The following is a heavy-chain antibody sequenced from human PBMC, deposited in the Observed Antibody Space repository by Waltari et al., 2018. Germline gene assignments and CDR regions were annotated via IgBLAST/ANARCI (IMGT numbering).Heavy chain of an antibody. Sequence: QVQLQESGPGLVKPSETLSLTCTVSGGSISSHYWSWIRQPPGKGLEWIGYIYYSGSTNYNPSLKRRVTISVDTSKNQFSLKLSSVTAADTAVYYCARWTTMVQGVISYYYYGMDVWGQGTTVTVSS. D-gene: IGHD3-10*01. CDR1: GGSISSHY. V-gene: IGHV4-59*11. CDR2: IYYSGST. CDR3: ARWTTMVQGVISYYYYGMDV. J-gene: IGHJ6*02.